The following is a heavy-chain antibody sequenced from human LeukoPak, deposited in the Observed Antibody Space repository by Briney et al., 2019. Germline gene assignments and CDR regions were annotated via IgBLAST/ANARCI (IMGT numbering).Heavy chain of an antibody. CDR2: ISAYNGNT. V-gene: IGHV1-18*01. J-gene: IGHJ6*02. Sequence: ASVKVSCKASGYTFTSYGISWVRQAPGQGLEWMGWISAYNGNTNYAQKLQGRVTMTTDTSTSTAYMELRSLRSDDTAVYYCVRSFDARFGEFGFHYYYYYGMDVWGQGTTVTVSS. CDR1: GYTFTSYG. CDR3: VRSFDARFGEFGFHYYYYYGMDV. D-gene: IGHD3-10*02.